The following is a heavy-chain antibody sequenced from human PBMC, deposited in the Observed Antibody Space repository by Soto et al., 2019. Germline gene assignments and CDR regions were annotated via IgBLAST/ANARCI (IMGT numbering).Heavy chain of an antibody. CDR3: ARGIAVAGYYYYYYGMDV. CDR2: INPNSGGT. D-gene: IGHD6-19*01. CDR1: GYTVTGYY. V-gene: IGHV1-2*02. J-gene: IGHJ6*02. Sequence: ASVKVSCKASGYTVTGYYMHWVRQAPGQGLEWMGWINPNSGGTNYAQKFQGRVTMTRDTSISTAYMELSRLRSDDTAVYYCARGIAVAGYYYYYYGMDVWGQGTTVTVSS.